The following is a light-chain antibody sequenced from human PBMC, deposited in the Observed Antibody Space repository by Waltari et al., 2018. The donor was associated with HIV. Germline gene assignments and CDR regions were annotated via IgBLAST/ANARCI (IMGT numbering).Light chain of an antibody. V-gene: IGLV1-44*01. J-gene: IGLJ1*01. CDR1: SSNIGSNA. CDR2: SNK. CDR3: AAWDDSLNGYYV. Sequence: QSVLTQPPSASGTPGQRVSLPCSGSSSNIGSNAANWYQQLPGTAPKLLIYSNKQRPSGVPDRFSGSKSGTSASLAISGLQSEDEADYYCAAWDDSLNGYYVFGTGTKVTVL.